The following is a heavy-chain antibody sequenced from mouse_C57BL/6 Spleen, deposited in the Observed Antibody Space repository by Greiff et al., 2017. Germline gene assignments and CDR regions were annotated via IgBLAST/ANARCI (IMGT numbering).Heavy chain of an antibody. CDR1: GFKFNDYN. Sequence: EVQLKQSGPELVKPGASVKIPCKASGFKFNDYNMDWVKQSHGKSLEWIGDIDPNNGGTIYTPKFQGKATLTVDKSSSTAYMELRSLTSEDTAVYYCARGRGYYFDFWGQGTTLTVSS. J-gene: IGHJ2*01. CDR2: IDPNNGGT. V-gene: IGHV1-18*01. CDR3: ARGRGYYFDF.